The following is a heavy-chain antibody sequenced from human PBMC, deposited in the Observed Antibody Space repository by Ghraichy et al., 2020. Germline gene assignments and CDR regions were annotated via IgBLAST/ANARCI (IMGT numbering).Heavy chain of an antibody. D-gene: IGHD6-19*01. CDR2: ISYDGSNK. V-gene: IGHV3-30*18. Sequence: GGSLRLSCAASGFTFSSYGMHWVRQAPGKGLEWVAVISYDGSNKYYADSVKGRFTISRDNSKNTLYLQMNSLRAEDTAVYYCAKDAGIAVAGIGVYWGQGTLVTVSS. J-gene: IGHJ4*02. CDR1: GFTFSSYG. CDR3: AKDAGIAVAGIGVY.